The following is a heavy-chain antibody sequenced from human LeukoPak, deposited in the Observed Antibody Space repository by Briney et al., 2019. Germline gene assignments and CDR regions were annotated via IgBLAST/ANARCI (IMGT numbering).Heavy chain of an antibody. D-gene: IGHD4-23*01. J-gene: IGHJ4*02. CDR1: GLTLCNAW. Sequence: PGGSLRLSCAVSGLTLCNAWMSWVPQAPGKGLEWVGRIKSKTVGGTTEYAAPVKGRFTISSDDSTNTVYLQMNSLKTEDTAVYYCTTGPGNSGCWGQGALVTVCS. V-gene: IGHV3-15*01. CDR3: TTGPGNSGC. CDR2: IKSKTVGGTT.